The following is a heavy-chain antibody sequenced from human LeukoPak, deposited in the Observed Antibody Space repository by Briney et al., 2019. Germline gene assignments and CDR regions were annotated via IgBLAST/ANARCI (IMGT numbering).Heavy chain of an antibody. CDR1: GFTFSSYA. CDR3: ARDRTVGYSSSWLIAEYFQH. J-gene: IGHJ1*01. V-gene: IGHV3-30-3*01. CDR2: ISYDGSNK. D-gene: IGHD6-13*01. Sequence: PGGSLRLSCAASGFTFSSYAMHWVRQAPGKGLESVAVISYDGSNKYYADSVKGRFTISRDNSKNTLYLQMNSLRAEDTAVYYCARDRTVGYSSSWLIAEYFQHWGQGTLVTVSS.